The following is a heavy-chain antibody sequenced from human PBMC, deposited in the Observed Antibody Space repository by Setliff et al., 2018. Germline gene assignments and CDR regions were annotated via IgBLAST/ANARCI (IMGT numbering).Heavy chain of an antibody. D-gene: IGHD6-19*01. J-gene: IGHJ4*02. CDR2: IYSGGST. CDR3: ATTPGGGWYGEYYFDY. CDR1: GFTVSSNY. Sequence: PGGSLRLSCAASGFTVSSNYMSWVRQAPGKGLEWVSVIYSGGSTYYADSVKGRFTISRDNSKNTLYLQMNSLRAEDTAVYYCATTPGGGWYGEYYFDYWGQGTLVTVSS. V-gene: IGHV3-53*01.